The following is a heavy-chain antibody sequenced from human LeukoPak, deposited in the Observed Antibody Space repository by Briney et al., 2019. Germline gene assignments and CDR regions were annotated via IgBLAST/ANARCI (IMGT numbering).Heavy chain of an antibody. J-gene: IGHJ5*02. CDR1: RFTLSSYW. CDR2: IKQDGSEK. CDR3: AGYSRSSGWFDP. V-gene: IGHV3-7*01. D-gene: IGHD6-6*01. Sequence: GGSLRLSCAASRFTLSSYWMSWVRQAPGKGLEWVAHIKQDGSEKDYVDSVKGRFTISRDNAKNSLYLQMNSLRAEDTAVYYCAGYSRSSGWFDPWGQGTLVTVSS.